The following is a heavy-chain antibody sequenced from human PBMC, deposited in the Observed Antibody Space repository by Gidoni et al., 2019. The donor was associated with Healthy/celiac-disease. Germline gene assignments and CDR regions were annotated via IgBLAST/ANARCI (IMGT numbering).Heavy chain of an antibody. CDR1: GFTFDDYA. CDR2: ISLNSGSI. V-gene: IGHV3-9*01. Sequence: EVQLVESGGGLVQPGRSLRLSCAAAGFTFDDYAMHWVRQAPGKGLEWVSGISLNSGSIGYADSVKGRFTISRDNAKNSLYLQMNSLRAEDTALYYCAKERMTVAPFGLVYYYGMDVWGQGTTVTVSS. CDR3: AKERMTVAPFGLVYYYGMDV. J-gene: IGHJ6*02. D-gene: IGHD6-19*01.